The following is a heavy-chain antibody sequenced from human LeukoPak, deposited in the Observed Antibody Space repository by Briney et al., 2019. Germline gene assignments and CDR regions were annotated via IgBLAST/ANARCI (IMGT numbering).Heavy chain of an antibody. CDR1: GGSISSGGYS. J-gene: IGHJ4*02. D-gene: IGHD6-19*01. CDR2: INHSGST. V-gene: IGHV4-30-2*01. CDR3: ARAYSSGWYLDFDY. Sequence: PSETLSLTCAVSGGSISSGGYSWSWIRQPPGKGLEWIGEINHSGSTNYNPSLKSRVTISVDTSKNQFSLKLSSVTAADTAVYYCARAYSSGWYLDFDYWGQGTLVTVSS.